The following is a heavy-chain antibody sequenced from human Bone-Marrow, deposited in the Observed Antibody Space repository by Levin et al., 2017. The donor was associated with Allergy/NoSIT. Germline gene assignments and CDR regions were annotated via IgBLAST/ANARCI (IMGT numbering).Heavy chain of an antibody. D-gene: IGHD1-1*01. CDR1: GFTFSSYA. J-gene: IGHJ3*02. V-gene: IGHV3-23*01. CDR2: ISGSGGST. CDR3: AKGLKSTGTTLGAFDI. Sequence: PGESLKISCAASGFTFSSYAMSWVRQAPGKGLEWVSAISGSGGSTYYADSVKGRFTISRDNSKNTLYLQMNSLRAEDTAVYYCAKGLKSTGTTLGAFDIWGQGTMVTVSS.